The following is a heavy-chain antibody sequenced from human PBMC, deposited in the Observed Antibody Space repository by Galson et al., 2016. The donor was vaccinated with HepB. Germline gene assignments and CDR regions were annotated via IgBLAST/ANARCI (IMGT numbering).Heavy chain of an antibody. V-gene: IGHV3-66*01. Sequence: SLRLSCAASGFSVSTNYMNWVRQAPGKGLEWASVIYSAGSTYYADSVKGRFTISRDNSRNMLFLQMNSLRAEDTAVYYCARDGARWLQGSYYYAVDVWAKGPRSSAL. CDR3: ARDGARWLQGSYYYAVDV. D-gene: IGHD5-24*01. J-gene: IGHJ6*02. CDR1: GFSVSTNY. CDR2: IYSAGST.